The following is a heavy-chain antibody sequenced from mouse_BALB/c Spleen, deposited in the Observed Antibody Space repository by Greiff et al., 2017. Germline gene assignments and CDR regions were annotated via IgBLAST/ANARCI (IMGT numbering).Heavy chain of an antibody. J-gene: IGHJ1*01. V-gene: IGHV1S137*01. D-gene: IGHD2-4*01. Sequence: QVQLQQSGAELVRPGVSVKISCKGSGYTFTDYAMHWVKQSHAKSLEWIGVISTYYGDASYNQKFKGKATMTVDKSSSTAYMELSSLTNEDSAVYYCTNGIYYDYLWYFDVWGAGTTVTVSS. CDR3: TNGIYYDYLWYFDV. CDR2: ISTYYGDA. CDR1: GYTFTDYA.